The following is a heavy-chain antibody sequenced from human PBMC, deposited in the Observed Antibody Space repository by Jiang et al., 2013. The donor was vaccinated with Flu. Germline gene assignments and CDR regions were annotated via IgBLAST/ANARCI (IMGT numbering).Heavy chain of an antibody. Sequence: VQLVESGGGVVQPGRSLRLSCAASGFTFSTYAIHWVRQAPGKGLEWVAVISYDGSNKYYADSVKGRFTISRDNSKNTLYLQMNSLRPEDTAVYYCAKDHRGSSYWNQFDYWGQGTLVTVSS. J-gene: IGHJ4*02. CDR2: ISYDGSNK. V-gene: IGHV3-30*18. CDR1: GFTFSTYA. CDR3: AKDHRGSSYWNQFDY. D-gene: IGHD2-15*01.